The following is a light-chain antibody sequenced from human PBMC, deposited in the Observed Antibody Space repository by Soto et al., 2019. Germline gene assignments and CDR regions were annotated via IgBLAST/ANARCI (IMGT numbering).Light chain of an antibody. CDR2: GAS. CDR1: QGVTSSS. V-gene: IGKV3-20*01. Sequence: EIVLTQSPGTLSLSPGERATLSCRASQGVTSSSLGWYQQKPGQAPRLLIYGASSRAPGIPDRFSGSGSGTDFTLTISRLEPEDFAVYYCQQYGTSPRTFGQGTKVEI. J-gene: IGKJ1*01. CDR3: QQYGTSPRT.